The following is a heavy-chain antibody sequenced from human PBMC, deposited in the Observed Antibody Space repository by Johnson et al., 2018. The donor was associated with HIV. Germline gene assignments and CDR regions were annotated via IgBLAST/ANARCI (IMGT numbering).Heavy chain of an antibody. CDR3: ARGLGESYPYPPDAFDI. CDR1: GFTFSDYY. Sequence: VQLVESGGGVVQPGRSLRLSCTASGFTFSDYYMSWIRQAPGKGLEWVANINQDGNEKYFVDSVKGRFTISRDHAENSLYLHMNSLRAEDTAVYYCARGLGESYPYPPDAFDIWGQGTMVTVSS. V-gene: IGHV3-7*01. J-gene: IGHJ3*02. D-gene: IGHD1-26*01. CDR2: INQDGNEK.